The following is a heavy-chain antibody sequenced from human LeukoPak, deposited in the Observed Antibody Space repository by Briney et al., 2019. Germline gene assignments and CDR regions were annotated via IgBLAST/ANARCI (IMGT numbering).Heavy chain of an antibody. J-gene: IGHJ3*02. CDR3: ARHQWLNYDAFDI. V-gene: IGHV4-59*08. CDR2: IHYSGST. CDR1: GGFISSYY. Sequence: PSETLSLTCTVSGGFISSYYWSWIRQSPGKGLEWIGYIHYSGSTSYNSSLKSRVTISVDTSKNQFSLKLSSVTAADTAVYYCARHQWLNYDAFDIWGQGTMVTVSS. D-gene: IGHD5-12*01.